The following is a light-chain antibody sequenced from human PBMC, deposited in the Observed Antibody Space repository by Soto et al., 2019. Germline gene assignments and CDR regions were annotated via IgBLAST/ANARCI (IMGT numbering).Light chain of an antibody. V-gene: IGKV1-8*01. CDR2: AAS. J-gene: IGKJ1*01. Sequence: AIQLTQSPSSFSASTGDRVTITCRASQGISSYLAWYQQKPGKAPKLLIYAASTLQSGVPSRFSGSGSGTEFTLTISSLQPDDFATYYCQQYNSYPRTFGQGTKVDIK. CDR3: QQYNSYPRT. CDR1: QGISSY.